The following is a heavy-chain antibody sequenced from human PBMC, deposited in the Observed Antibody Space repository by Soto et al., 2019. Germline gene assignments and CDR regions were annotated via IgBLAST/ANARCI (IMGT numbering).Heavy chain of an antibody. D-gene: IGHD2-15*01. CDR1: VFTFRSYG. J-gene: IGHJ6*02. V-gene: IGHV3-33*01. CDR3: ARDCSGGSCYIEYYYGMDV. CDR2: IWYDGSNK. Sequence: EGSLRLSCAASVFTFRSYGMHWVRQAPVEVLEWVAVIWYDGSNKYYADSVKGRFTISRDNSKNTLYLQMNSLRAEDTAVYYCARDCSGGSCYIEYYYGMDVWGQGTTVTVSS.